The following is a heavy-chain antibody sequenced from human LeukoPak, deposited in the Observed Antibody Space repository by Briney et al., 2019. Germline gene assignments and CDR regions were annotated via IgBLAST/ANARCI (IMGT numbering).Heavy chain of an antibody. V-gene: IGHV4-59*01. CDR3: ARRTVTTPSHFDY. Sequence: PSETLSLTCTVSGGSISRYYWSWIRQPPGKGLEWIGYISYNVNINYNPSLKSRVTISVDTSKNKFSLKLTSVTTADTAVYYCARRTVTTPSHFDYWGQGTLVTVSS. CDR1: GGSISRYY. CDR2: ISYNVNI. D-gene: IGHD4-17*01. J-gene: IGHJ4*02.